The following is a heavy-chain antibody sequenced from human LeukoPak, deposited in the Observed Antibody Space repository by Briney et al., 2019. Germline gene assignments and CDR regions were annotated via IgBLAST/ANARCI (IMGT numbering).Heavy chain of an antibody. CDR3: AKDRPDWELLLIPPNFDY. J-gene: IGHJ4*02. Sequence: XLXCAAXXFTXSSXSMNWVRQXPGXGLXXXSYXSSSSSTIYYADSVKGRFTISRDNAKNSLYLQMNSLRADDTAVHYCAKDRPDWELLLIPPNFDYWGQGTLVTVSS. V-gene: IGHV3-48*01. CDR1: XFTXSSXS. D-gene: IGHD1-26*01. CDR2: XSSSSSTI.